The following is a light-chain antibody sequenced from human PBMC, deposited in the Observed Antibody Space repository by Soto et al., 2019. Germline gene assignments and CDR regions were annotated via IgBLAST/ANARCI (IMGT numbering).Light chain of an antibody. V-gene: IGKV3-15*01. J-gene: IGKJ4*01. CDR2: RTS. CDR3: QQYNNWPRAT. CDR1: QSISNN. Sequence: ETVMTQSPATLSVSPGERATLSCRASQSISNNLAWYQQKPGQAPRLIMFRTSTRATGVPARFSGSGSGTEFNINISSLQSEDFAVYYCQQYNNWPRATFGGGTKVELK.